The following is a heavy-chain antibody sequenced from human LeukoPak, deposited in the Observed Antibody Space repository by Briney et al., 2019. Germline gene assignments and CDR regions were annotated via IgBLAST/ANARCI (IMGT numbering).Heavy chain of an antibody. CDR2: INWNGGST. D-gene: IGHD1-26*01. CDR1: GFTFDDYG. CDR3: ARVTRSVGETIVGATLDY. V-gene: IGHV3-20*04. J-gene: IGHJ4*02. Sequence: GGSLRLSCAASGFTFDDYGMSWVRQAPGKGLEWVSGINWNGGSTGYADSVKGRFTISSDNAKNSLYLQMNSLRAEDTALYYCARVTRSVGETIVGATLDYWGQGTLVTVSS.